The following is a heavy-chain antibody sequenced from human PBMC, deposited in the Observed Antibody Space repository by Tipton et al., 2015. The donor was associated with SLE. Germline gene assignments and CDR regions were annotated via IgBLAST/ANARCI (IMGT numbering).Heavy chain of an antibody. D-gene: IGHD2-21*02. CDR3: AREVTAIGAFDI. V-gene: IGHV4-34*01. J-gene: IGHJ3*02. Sequence: TLSLTCAVYGGSFSSYYWSWIRQPPGKGLEWIGEINHSGSTNYNPSLKSRVTISVDTSKNQFSLKLSSVTAADTAVYYCAREVTAIGAFDIWGQGTMVTVSS. CDR1: GGSFSSYY. CDR2: INHSGST.